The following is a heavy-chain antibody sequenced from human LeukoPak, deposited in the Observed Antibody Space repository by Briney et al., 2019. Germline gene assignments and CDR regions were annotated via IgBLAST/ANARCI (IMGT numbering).Heavy chain of an antibody. V-gene: IGHV3-7*05. D-gene: IGHD3-22*01. Sequence: GGSLRLSCAASGFTFSSYWMSWVRQAPGKGLEWVANIKQDGSEKYYVDSVKRRFTISRDNAKNSLYLQMNSLRAEDTAVYYCARFRYYDSSGYYYYFDYWGQGTLVTVSS. CDR2: IKQDGSEK. J-gene: IGHJ4*02. CDR1: GFTFSSYW. CDR3: ARFRYYDSSGYYYYFDY.